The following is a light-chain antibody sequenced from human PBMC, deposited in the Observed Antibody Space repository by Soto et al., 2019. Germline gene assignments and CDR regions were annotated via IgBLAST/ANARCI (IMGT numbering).Light chain of an antibody. Sequence: DIQMTQSPSTLSASVGDRVTITCRASQTISNWLAWYQQKPGGAPQLLIYDASTLVSGVPLRFSGSGSGTEFALSISSLQPDDFATYYCQQYYHYWAFGQGTKVDIK. J-gene: IGKJ1*01. V-gene: IGKV1-5*01. CDR1: QTISNW. CDR3: QQYYHYWA. CDR2: DAS.